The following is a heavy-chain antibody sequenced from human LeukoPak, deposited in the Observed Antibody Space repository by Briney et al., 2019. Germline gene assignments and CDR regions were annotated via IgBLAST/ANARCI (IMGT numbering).Heavy chain of an antibody. CDR3: ATESRWFGELRDAFDI. D-gene: IGHD3-10*01. V-gene: IGHV1-18*01. Sequence: ASVKVSCKASGYTFTSHGISWVRQAPGQGLEWMGWISAYNGNTNYAQKLQGRVTMTTDTSTSTAYMELRSLRSDDTAVYYCATESRWFGELRDAFDIWGQGTMVTVSS. CDR1: GYTFTSHG. CDR2: ISAYNGNT. J-gene: IGHJ3*02.